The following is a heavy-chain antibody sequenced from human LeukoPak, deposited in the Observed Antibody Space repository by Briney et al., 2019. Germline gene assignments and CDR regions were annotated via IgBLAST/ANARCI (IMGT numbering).Heavy chain of an antibody. J-gene: IGHJ4*02. D-gene: IGHD3-22*01. CDR1: GGSISSSSYY. CDR3: ARDKGDYDTSGSPFVF. Sequence: SETLSLTCTVSGGSISSSSYYWGWIRQPPGKGLEWIGSIYYSGSTYYNPSLKSRVTISVDTSKNQFSLKLSSVTAADTAVYYCARDKGDYDTSGSPFVFGGQGTLVTVSS. CDR2: IYYSGST. V-gene: IGHV4-39*02.